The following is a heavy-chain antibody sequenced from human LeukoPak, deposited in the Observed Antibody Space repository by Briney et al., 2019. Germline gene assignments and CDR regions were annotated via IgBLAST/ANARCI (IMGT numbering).Heavy chain of an antibody. CDR1: GFTFSNAW. Sequence: GGSLRLSCAASGFTFSNAWMSWVRQAPGKGLEWVGRIKSKTDGGTTDYAAPVKGRFTISRDDSKNTLYLQMNSLKTEDTAVYYCTTERSYYDILTGYYRYHYGMDVWGKGTTVTVSS. CDR3: TTERSYYDILTGYYRYHYGMDV. J-gene: IGHJ6*04. D-gene: IGHD3-9*01. CDR2: IKSKTDGGTT. V-gene: IGHV3-15*01.